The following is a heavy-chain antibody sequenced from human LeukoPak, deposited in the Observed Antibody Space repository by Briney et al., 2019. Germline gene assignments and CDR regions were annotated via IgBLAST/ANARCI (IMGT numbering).Heavy chain of an antibody. Sequence: GASVKVSCKASGYTFTSFAMNWVRQAPGQGLEWMGWISAYNGNTNYAQKLQGRVTMTTDTSTSTAYMELRSLRSDDTAVYYCARDIVVVPAAIWADYYYYGMDVWGQGTTVTVSS. D-gene: IGHD2-2*01. CDR1: GYTFTSFA. CDR3: ARDIVVVPAAIWADYYYYGMDV. CDR2: ISAYNGNT. V-gene: IGHV1-18*01. J-gene: IGHJ6*02.